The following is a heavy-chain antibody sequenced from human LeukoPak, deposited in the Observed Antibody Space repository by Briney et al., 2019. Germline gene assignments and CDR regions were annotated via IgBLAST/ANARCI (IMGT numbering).Heavy chain of an antibody. Sequence: SETLSLTCTVSGGSISSGSYYWGWIRQPPGKGLEWIGSIYNDGTTYYNTSLKSRVTLSVDTSKNQFSLVLTSVTAADTAVYYCARLGGAHFKGGMDVWGQGTTVTVSS. J-gene: IGHJ6*02. CDR1: GGSISSGSYY. CDR3: ARLGGAHFKGGMDV. CDR2: IYNDGTT. V-gene: IGHV4-39*07. D-gene: IGHD3-3*02.